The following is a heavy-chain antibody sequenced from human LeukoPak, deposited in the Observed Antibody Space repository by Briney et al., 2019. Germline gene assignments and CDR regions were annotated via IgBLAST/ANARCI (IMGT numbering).Heavy chain of an antibody. CDR2: ISAYNGNT. V-gene: IGHV1-18*01. D-gene: IGHD3-9*01. J-gene: IGHJ4*02. CDR1: GYTFTSYG. CDR3: ARGDDILTGYFRGFDY. Sequence: ASVKVSCKASGYTFTSYGFSWVRQAPGQGPEWMGWISAYNGNTNYAQKLQGRVTMTTDTSTSTAYMELRSLRSDDTAVYYCARGDDILTGYFRGFDYWGQGTLVTVSS.